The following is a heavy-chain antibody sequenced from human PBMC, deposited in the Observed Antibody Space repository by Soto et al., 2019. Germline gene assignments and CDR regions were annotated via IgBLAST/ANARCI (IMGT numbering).Heavy chain of an antibody. CDR3: ARDLAVSGFDA. CDR1: GGSFSTYP. V-gene: IGHV1-69*01. CDR2: ITPILKTS. D-gene: IGHD6-19*01. Sequence: QVPLVQSGAEVRKPGSSVRVSCKASGGSFSTYPITWVRQAPGQGLEWMGWITPILKTSNTAQKFQGRVTLSADESTGTAYMELSSLIPEDSAVYYCARDLAVSGFDAWGQGTLITVSS. J-gene: IGHJ4*02.